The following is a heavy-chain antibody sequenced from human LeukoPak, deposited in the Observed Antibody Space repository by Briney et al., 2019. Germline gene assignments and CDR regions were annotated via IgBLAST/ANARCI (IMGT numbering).Heavy chain of an antibody. D-gene: IGHD2-2*01. J-gene: IGHJ4*02. V-gene: IGHV4-34*01. CDR3: ARGSAYCSTTSCSSPADY. CDR1: GGSVSGYF. CDR2: INHSGSA. Sequence: PSETLSLTCAIYGGSVSGYFWIWIRQPPGKGLEWIGEINHSGSANYNPSLKSRVTISVDTPKNQFSLKLNSVTAADMAVYYCARGSAYCSTTSCSSPADYWGQGTLVTVSS.